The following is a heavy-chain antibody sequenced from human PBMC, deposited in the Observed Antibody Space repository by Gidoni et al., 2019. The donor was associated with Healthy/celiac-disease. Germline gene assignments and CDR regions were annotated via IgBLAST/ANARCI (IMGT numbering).Heavy chain of an antibody. Sequence: EVQLVESGGGLIQPGGSLRPSCAASGFTVSSNYMSWVRQAPGKGLEWVSVIYSGGSTYYADSVKGRFTISRDNSKNTLYLQMNSLRAEDTAVYYCAILSGSYHYYYYGMDVWGQGTTVTVSS. V-gene: IGHV3-53*01. CDR1: GFTVSSNY. CDR2: IYSGGST. J-gene: IGHJ6*02. D-gene: IGHD1-26*01. CDR3: AILSGSYHYYYYGMDV.